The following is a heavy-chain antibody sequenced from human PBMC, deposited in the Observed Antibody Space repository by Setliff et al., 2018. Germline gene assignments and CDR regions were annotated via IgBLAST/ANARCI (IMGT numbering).Heavy chain of an antibody. CDR3: ARGSYYDSSGYSPDFFDY. CDR2: FYYNGAT. D-gene: IGHD3-22*01. V-gene: IGHV4-59*01. CDR1: DVSISGYY. Sequence: SETLSLTCTVSDVSISGYYWSWIRQPPGKGLEWIGFFYYNGATNYNPSLKSRVTISVDTSKDQFSLNLRSVTAADTAVYYCARGSYYDSSGYSPDFFDYWGQGTLVTVSS. J-gene: IGHJ4*02.